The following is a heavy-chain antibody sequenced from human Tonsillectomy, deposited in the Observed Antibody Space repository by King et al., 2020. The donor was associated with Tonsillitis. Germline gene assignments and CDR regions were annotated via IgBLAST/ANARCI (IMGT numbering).Heavy chain of an antibody. CDR1: GYPFTTYG. J-gene: IGHJ3*02. V-gene: IGHV1-18*01. CDR2: MSAYSGNA. D-gene: IGHD3-10*01. CDR3: AHYHGSGSYYLAFDI. Sequence: QLVQSGGEVKKPGASVKVSCKASGYPFTTYGIRWVRQAPGQGLEWMGWMSAYSGNADYAQRFQGRVTMGTDTSTSTAYMELRSLRSDDTAVYYCAHYHGSGSYYLAFDIWGQGTMVVVS.